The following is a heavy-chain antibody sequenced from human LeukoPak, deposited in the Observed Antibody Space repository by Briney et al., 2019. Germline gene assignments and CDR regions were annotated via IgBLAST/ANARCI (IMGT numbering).Heavy chain of an antibody. Sequence: PGGSLRLSCAASGFTFSSYAMSWVRQAPGKGLEWVSAIGPTGRSTNYADSVKGRFTISRDNSKNTLYLQMNSLRADDTAVYYCAKGGQQQVVRGDYFNYWGQGTPLTVSS. CDR1: GFTFSSYA. CDR2: IGPTGRST. CDR3: AKGGQQQVVRGDYFNY. J-gene: IGHJ4*02. V-gene: IGHV3-23*01. D-gene: IGHD6-13*01.